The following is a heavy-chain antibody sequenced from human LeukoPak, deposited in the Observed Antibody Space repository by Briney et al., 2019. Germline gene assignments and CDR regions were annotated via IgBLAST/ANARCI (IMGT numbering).Heavy chain of an antibody. D-gene: IGHD7-27*01. CDR2: ISSSATTI. Sequence: KPGGSLRLSCATSGFPFSDFYMSWIRQAPGKGLEWVSYISSSATTIYYADSVRGRFTVSRDNAKNSLYLQMNNLRAEDTAVYYCTRVRWGKYYFDYWGQGTLVTVSS. V-gene: IGHV3-11*01. CDR3: TRVRWGKYYFDY. J-gene: IGHJ4*02. CDR1: GFPFSDFY.